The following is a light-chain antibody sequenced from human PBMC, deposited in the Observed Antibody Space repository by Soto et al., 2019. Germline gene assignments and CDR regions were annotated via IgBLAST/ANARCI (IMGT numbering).Light chain of an antibody. CDR1: QGIAKS. J-gene: IGKJ1*01. CDR2: SAS. CDR3: QKYNSAPRT. Sequence: DIQMTQSPSSLSASVGDRVTITCRASQGIAKSLAWYQQKPGKAPKLLIYSASTLQSGVPSRFSGSGSGTDFSLTISSLQPEDVATYYCQKYNSAPRTFGQGTKVEIK. V-gene: IGKV1-27*01.